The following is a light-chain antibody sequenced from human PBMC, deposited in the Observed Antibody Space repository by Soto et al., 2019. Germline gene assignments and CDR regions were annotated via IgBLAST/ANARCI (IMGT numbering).Light chain of an antibody. CDR1: SSNIGAGYD. V-gene: IGLV1-40*01. CDR2: GNS. CDR3: QSYDSSLSSGV. J-gene: IGLJ2*01. Sequence: QSVLTQPPSVSGATGQRVTISCTGRSSNIGAGYDVHWYQQLPGTAPKLLIYGNSNRPSGVPDRFSGSKSGTSASLAITGLQAEDEADYYCQSYDSSLSSGVFGGGTKLTVL.